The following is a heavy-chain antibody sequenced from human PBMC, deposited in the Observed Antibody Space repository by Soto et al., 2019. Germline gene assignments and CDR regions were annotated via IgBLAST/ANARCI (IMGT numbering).Heavy chain of an antibody. D-gene: IGHD2-2*01. J-gene: IGHJ6*03. CDR2: ISSNGGST. CDR1: GFTFSSYA. CDR3: ARGYCSSTSCYVQPRYYYYYMDG. V-gene: IGHV3-64*01. Sequence: GGSLRLSCAASGFTFSSYAMHWVRQAPGKGLEYVSAISSNGGSTYYANSVKGRFTISRDNSKNTLYLQMGSLRAEDMAVYYCARGYCSSTSCYVQPRYYYYYMDGWGKGTTVTGSS.